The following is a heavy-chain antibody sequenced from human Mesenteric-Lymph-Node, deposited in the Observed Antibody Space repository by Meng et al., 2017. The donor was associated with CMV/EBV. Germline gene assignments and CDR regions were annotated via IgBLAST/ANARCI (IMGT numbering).Heavy chain of an antibody. V-gene: IGHV5-51*01. Sequence: GESLKISCKGSGYSFTSYWIGWVRQMPGKGLEWMGIIYPGDSDTRSSPSFQGQVTISADKSISTAYLQWSSLKASDTAMYYCARLYCSSTSCYSNAPYYYYYGMDVWGQGTTVTVSS. CDR1: GYSFTSYW. J-gene: IGHJ6*02. D-gene: IGHD2-2*01. CDR2: IYPGDSDT. CDR3: ARLYCSSTSCYSNAPYYYYYGMDV.